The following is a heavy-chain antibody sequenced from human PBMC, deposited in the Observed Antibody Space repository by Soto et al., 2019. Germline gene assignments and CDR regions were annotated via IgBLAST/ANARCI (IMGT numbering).Heavy chain of an antibody. J-gene: IGHJ6*02. CDR3: ARGYDFWSGYRVENYYYYGMDV. D-gene: IGHD3-3*01. V-gene: IGHV1-69*05. Sequence: QVQLVQSGAEVKKTGSSVKVSCKASGGTFSSYAISWVRQAPGQGLEWMGGIIPIFGTANYAQKFQGRVTITSDESTSTAYMELSSLRSEDTAVYYCARGYDFWSGYRVENYYYYGMDVWGQGTTVTVSS. CDR2: IIPIFGTA. CDR1: GGTFSSYA.